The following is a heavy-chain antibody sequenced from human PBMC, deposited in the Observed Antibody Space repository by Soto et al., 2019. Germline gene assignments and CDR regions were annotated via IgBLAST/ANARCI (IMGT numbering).Heavy chain of an antibody. J-gene: IGHJ4*02. D-gene: IGHD2-15*01. CDR3: AKDPAVVAAAFFDY. CDR1: GFTFSNYA. Sequence: EVQLLESGGGLVQPGGSLRLSCAASGFTFSNYAMNWVRQAPGKGLEWVSGISGSGAGTYYADSVKGRFTISRDNSKNTLYLQINSLRAEDTAAYYCAKDPAVVAAAFFDYWGQGTLVTVSS. V-gene: IGHV3-23*01. CDR2: ISGSGAGT.